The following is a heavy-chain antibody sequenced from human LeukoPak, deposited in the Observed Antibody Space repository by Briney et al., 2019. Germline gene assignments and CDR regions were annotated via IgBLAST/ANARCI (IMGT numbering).Heavy chain of an antibody. CDR2: ISYDGSNK. Sequence: GGSLRLSCAASGFTFSSYGMHWVRQAPGKGLEWVAVISYDGSNKYYADSVKGRFTISRDNSKNTLYLQMNSLRAEDTAVYYCAKEQLLAEYYFDYWSQGTLVTVSS. J-gene: IGHJ4*02. D-gene: IGHD2-2*01. V-gene: IGHV3-30*18. CDR1: GFTFSSYG. CDR3: AKEQLLAEYYFDY.